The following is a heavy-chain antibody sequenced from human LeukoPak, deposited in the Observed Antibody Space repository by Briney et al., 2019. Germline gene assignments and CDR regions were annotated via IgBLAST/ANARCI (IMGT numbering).Heavy chain of an antibody. CDR3: ARVDSGSYYRY. CDR2: ISSSGSTI. CDR1: GFTFSNYG. V-gene: IGHV3-48*03. J-gene: IGHJ4*02. Sequence: PGGSLRLSCTAFGFTFSNYGMNWVRQAPGKGLEWVSYISSSGSTIYYADSVKGRFTISRDNAKNSLYLQMNSLRAEDTAVYYCARVDSGSYYRYWGQGTLVTVSS. D-gene: IGHD1-26*01.